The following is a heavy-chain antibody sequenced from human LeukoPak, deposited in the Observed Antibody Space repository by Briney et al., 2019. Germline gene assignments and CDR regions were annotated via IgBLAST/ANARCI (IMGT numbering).Heavy chain of an antibody. CDR1: GFTFSSYA. CDR2: ISYDGSNK. J-gene: IGHJ4*02. V-gene: IGHV3-30-3*01. CDR3: ARGHIAVAGSYGAGPSDY. Sequence: GGSLRLSCAASGFTFSSYAMHWVRQAPGKGLEWEAVISYDGSNKYYADSVKGRFTISSDNSKNTLYLQMNSLRAEDTAVYYCARGHIAVAGSYGAGPSDYWGQGTLVTVSS. D-gene: IGHD6-19*01.